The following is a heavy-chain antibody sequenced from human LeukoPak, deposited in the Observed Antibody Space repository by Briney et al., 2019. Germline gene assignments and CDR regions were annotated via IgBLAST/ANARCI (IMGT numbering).Heavy chain of an antibody. CDR2: ISGDGRRT. CDR1: GFTFDDYYA. V-gene: IGHV3-43*02. CDR3: AKDPHGP. Sequence: GGSLRLSCAVSGFTFDDYYAIHWVRHTPGKGVEWVSLISGDGRRTNYTAAVNGQFTISRDDTKSSLFLQMNSLTTDDTAFYYWAKDPHGPWGQGTPVTVSS. J-gene: IGHJ5*02.